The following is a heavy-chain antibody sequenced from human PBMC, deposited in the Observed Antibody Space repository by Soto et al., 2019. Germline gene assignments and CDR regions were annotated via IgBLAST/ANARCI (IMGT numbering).Heavy chain of an antibody. J-gene: IGHJ5*02. V-gene: IGHV4-39*01. CDR2: IYYSGST. CDR3: ARRERAAGTDWWFDP. CDR1: CGCISSSSFH. D-gene: IGHD6-13*01. Sequence: PSETLSLTCTVSCGCISSSSFHLGWIRQPPGKGLEWIGSIYYSGSTYYSPSLKSRVTISVDTSKNQFSLKLSSVTAADTAVYYCARRERAAGTDWWFDPWGQG.